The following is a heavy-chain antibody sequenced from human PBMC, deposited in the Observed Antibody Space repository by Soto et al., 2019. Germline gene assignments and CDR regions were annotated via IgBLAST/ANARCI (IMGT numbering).Heavy chain of an antibody. CDR3: VLRAEDY. J-gene: IGHJ4*02. CDR1: GFTFSSNY. Sequence: EVQLMESGGGVARPGGSLRLSCATSGFTFSSNYMNWVRQVPGKRLEWVSRIGAGDDTTYYTDSVEGRITISSDDCKGTLYLQMHSLKVEFTAIYFCVLRAEDYWAQGTLGCFSS. CDR2: IGAGDDTT. V-gene: IGHV3-23*01. D-gene: IGHD3-9*01.